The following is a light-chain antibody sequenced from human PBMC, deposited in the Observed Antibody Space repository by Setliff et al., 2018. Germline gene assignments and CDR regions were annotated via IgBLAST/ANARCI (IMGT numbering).Light chain of an antibody. V-gene: IGLV1-40*01. CDR2: TNI. J-gene: IGLJ2*01. Sequence: QSALTQPPPVSGAPGQTVTISCAGGSSNIGAGFDVHWYRQLPGTAPKLLIYTNIHRFSGVPDRFSGSKSGTSASLTITGLQPEDEADYYCHSNDDNLGGSLFGGGTQLTVL. CDR1: SSNIGAGFD. CDR3: HSNDDNLGGSL.